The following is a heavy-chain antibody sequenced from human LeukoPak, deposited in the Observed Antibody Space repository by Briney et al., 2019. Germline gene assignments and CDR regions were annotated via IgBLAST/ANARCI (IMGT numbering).Heavy chain of an antibody. D-gene: IGHD3-22*01. V-gene: IGHV1-69*06. CDR3: AGGDSSGYYRDYYYMDV. CDR2: IIPIVGTA. Sequence: SVKVSCKASGYTFTSYAISWVRQAPGQGLEWMGGIIPIVGTANYAQKFQGRITITADKSTSTAYMEMSRLRSEDTAMYYCAGGDSSGYYRDYYYMDVWGKGTTVTVSS. J-gene: IGHJ6*03. CDR1: GYTFTSYA.